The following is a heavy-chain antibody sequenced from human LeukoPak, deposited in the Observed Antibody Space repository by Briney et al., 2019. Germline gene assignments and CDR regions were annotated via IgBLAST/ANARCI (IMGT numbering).Heavy chain of an antibody. J-gene: IGHJ4*02. Sequence: GGSLRLSCAASGFTFRNYWMSWVRQAPGKGLEWVSGINWNGGSTGYADSVKGRFTISRDNAKNSLYLQMNSLRAEDTALYYCAREGGSWSGYKDYWGQGTLVTVSS. CDR1: GFTFRNYW. V-gene: IGHV3-20*04. D-gene: IGHD3-3*01. CDR2: INWNGGST. CDR3: AREGGSWSGYKDY.